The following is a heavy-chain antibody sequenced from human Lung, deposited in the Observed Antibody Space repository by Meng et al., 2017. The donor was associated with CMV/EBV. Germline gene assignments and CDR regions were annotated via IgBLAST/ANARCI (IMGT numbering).Heavy chain of an antibody. Sequence: ESXKISXAASGFTLSNYAMSWVRQAPGKGLEWVSAISGSTPDKWYADSVRGRFTISRDNAKNSLYLEMSSLRAEDTAAYFCARGSVGYYGMDVWGQGTTVXVSS. CDR3: ARGSVGYYGMDV. CDR1: GFTLSNYA. V-gene: IGHV3-21*01. D-gene: IGHD6-19*01. J-gene: IGHJ6*02. CDR2: ISGSTPDK.